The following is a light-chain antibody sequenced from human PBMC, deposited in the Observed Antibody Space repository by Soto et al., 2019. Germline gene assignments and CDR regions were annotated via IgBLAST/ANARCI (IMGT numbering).Light chain of an antibody. J-gene: IGLJ1*01. Sequence: QSVLTQPRSVSGSPGQSVTISCTGTSSDFGGYNYVSWYQHHPGKAPKLMIYDVSERPSGVPDRFSGSKSGTSASLAISGLQSEDEADYYCAACDDSLNGYVFGTGTKVTVL. CDR1: SSDFGGYNY. CDR2: DVS. CDR3: AACDDSLNGYV. V-gene: IGLV2-11*01.